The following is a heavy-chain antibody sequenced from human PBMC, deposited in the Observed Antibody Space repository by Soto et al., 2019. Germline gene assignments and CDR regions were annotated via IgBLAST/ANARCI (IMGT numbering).Heavy chain of an antibody. D-gene: IGHD5-18*01. CDR3: AHKIGYSYGLYYFDY. V-gene: IGHV4-4*02. J-gene: IGHJ4*02. CDR1: GGSISSNHW. Sequence: PSETLSLTCAVSGGSISSNHWWSWVRQSPGKGLEWIGESYHSGSTNYNPSLKSRVTISVDTSKNQFSLKLSSVTAADTAVYYCAHKIGYSYGLYYFDYWGQGTLVTVSS. CDR2: SYHSGST.